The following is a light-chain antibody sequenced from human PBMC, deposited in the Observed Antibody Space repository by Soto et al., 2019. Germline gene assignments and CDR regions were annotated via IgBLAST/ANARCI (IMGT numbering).Light chain of an antibody. CDR2: DVS. J-gene: IGLJ1*01. V-gene: IGLV2-11*01. CDR1: SSDVGGYNY. Sequence: QSALTQPRSVSGSPGQSVTISCTGTSSDVGGYNYVSWYQQHPGKAPKLMIYDVSKRPSGVPDRFSGSKSGNTASLTISGLQDEDEADYYCCSYAGSYPLYVFGTGTKVTVL. CDR3: CSYAGSYPLYV.